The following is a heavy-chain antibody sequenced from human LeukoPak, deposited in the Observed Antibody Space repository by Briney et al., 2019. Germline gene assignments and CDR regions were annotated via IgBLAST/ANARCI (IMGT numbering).Heavy chain of an antibody. Sequence: GGSLRLSCAASGFTVRNNYMSWVRQAPGKGLEWVSGIYSGGSTYYADSVKGRFTISRDNSKNTLYLQMNSLRAEDTAVYFCATGERMVRGDGVDYWGQGTLVTVSS. J-gene: IGHJ4*02. CDR3: ATGERMVRGDGVDY. V-gene: IGHV3-66*01. CDR2: IYSGGST. CDR1: GFTVRNNY. D-gene: IGHD3-10*01.